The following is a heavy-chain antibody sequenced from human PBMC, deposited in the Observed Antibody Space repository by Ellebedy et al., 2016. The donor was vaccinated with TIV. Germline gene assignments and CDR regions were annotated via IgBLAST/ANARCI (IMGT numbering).Heavy chain of an antibody. J-gene: IGHJ6*02. V-gene: IGHV3-30-3*01. D-gene: IGHD1-26*01. Sequence: GGSLRLXCAASGFTFSSYAMHWVRQAPGKGLEWVAVISYDGSNKYYADSVKGRFTISRDNSKNTLYLQMNSLRAEDTAVYYCARVKSEWELLIGMDVWGQGTTVTVSS. CDR3: ARVKSEWELLIGMDV. CDR1: GFTFSSYA. CDR2: ISYDGSNK.